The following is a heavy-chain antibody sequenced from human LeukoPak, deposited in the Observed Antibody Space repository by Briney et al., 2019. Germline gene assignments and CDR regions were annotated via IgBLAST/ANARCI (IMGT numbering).Heavy chain of an antibody. Sequence: ASVKVSCKASGYTFTSYDINWVRQATGQGLEWMGWMNPNSGNTGYAQKFQGRVTMTRNTSISTAYMELSSLRSEDTAVYYCARALSLWGRFAFGIWGQGTMVTVSS. D-gene: IGHD3-16*01. CDR2: MNPNSGNT. J-gene: IGHJ3*02. CDR1: GYTFTSYD. CDR3: ARALSLWGRFAFGI. V-gene: IGHV1-8*01.